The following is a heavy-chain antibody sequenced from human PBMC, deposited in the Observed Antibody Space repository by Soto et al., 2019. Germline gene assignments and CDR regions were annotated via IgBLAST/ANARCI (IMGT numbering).Heavy chain of an antibody. D-gene: IGHD3-16*01. J-gene: IGHJ6*02. CDR1: GFTFSSYW. Sequence: EVQLVESGGGLVQPGGSLRLSCAASGFTFSSYWMHWVRQAPGKGLVWVSRINTDGSRISYAGSVKGRFTISRDNAKNTLYLQMNSLRAEDTAIYYCARGIMYLYGMDVWGQGTTVTVSS. CDR2: INTDGSRI. CDR3: ARGIMYLYGMDV. V-gene: IGHV3-74*01.